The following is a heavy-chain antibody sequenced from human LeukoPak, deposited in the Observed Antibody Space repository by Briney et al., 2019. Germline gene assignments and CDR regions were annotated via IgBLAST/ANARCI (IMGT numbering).Heavy chain of an antibody. D-gene: IGHD4-17*01. Sequence: GGSLRLSCAASGFTFSDHYMDWVRQAPGKGLEWVGRTRNKANSYTTEYAASVKGRFTISRDNSKNTLSLQMNSLRAEDTAVYYCAKAETVTQRGYFDYWGQGTLVTVSS. CDR3: AKAETVTQRGYFDY. J-gene: IGHJ4*02. CDR2: TRNKANSYTT. CDR1: GFTFSDHY. V-gene: IGHV3-72*01.